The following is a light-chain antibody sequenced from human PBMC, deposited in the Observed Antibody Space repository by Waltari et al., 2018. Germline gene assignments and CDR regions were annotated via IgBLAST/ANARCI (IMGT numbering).Light chain of an antibody. Sequence: EIVMTQSPATLSVSRGESATLSCRASRSLSSTFAWDQQKPGQAPRILIQSTSTRAPGIPARFSGSGSVTEFTLTISSLQSEDFAIYYCQQYNYWPWTFGQGTRVEIK. CDR2: STS. CDR1: RSLSST. J-gene: IGKJ1*01. V-gene: IGKV3D-15*01. CDR3: QQYNYWPWT.